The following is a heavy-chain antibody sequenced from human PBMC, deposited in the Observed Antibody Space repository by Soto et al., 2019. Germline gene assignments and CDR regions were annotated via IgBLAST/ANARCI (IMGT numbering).Heavy chain of an antibody. D-gene: IGHD3-3*01. CDR3: ARAQARIWTFAY. CDR1: GFTFSSYN. J-gene: IGHJ4*02. CDR2: ISNSRNYI. Sequence: GGSLRLSCAASGFTFSSYNMNWVRQAPGEGLEWVSSISNSRNYIYYADSVKGRFTISRDNAKNSLYLQMNSLRAEDTAVYYCARAQARIWTFAYWGQGTLVTVSS. V-gene: IGHV3-21*01.